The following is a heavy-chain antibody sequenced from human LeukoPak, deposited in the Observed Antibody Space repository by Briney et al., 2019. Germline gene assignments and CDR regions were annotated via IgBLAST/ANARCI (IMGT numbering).Heavy chain of an antibody. V-gene: IGHV1-69*04. Sequence: VKVSCKASAGTFSSYAISWVRQAPGQGLEWMGRIIPILGIANYAQKFQGRVTMTRDTSTSTVYMELSSLRSEDTAVYYCARVRFSSGWYIAFDMWGQGTMVTVSS. CDR1: AGTFSSYA. J-gene: IGHJ3*02. D-gene: IGHD6-19*01. CDR2: IIPILGIA. CDR3: ARVRFSSGWYIAFDM.